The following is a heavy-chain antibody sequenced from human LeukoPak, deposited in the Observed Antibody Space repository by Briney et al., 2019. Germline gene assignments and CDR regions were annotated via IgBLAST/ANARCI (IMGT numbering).Heavy chain of an antibody. D-gene: IGHD6-19*01. J-gene: IGHJ4*02. V-gene: IGHV4-39*01. CDR1: SGSISSSSYY. CDR2: IYYTGST. CDR3: ARRLMVAGTYY. Sequence: PSETLSLNCTVSSGSISSSSYYWGWIRQPPGKVLERIGSIYYTGSTYYNPSLKSLVTISVVTSKDQFSLKLSSVTAADTAVYYCARRLMVAGTYYWGQGTLVTVSS.